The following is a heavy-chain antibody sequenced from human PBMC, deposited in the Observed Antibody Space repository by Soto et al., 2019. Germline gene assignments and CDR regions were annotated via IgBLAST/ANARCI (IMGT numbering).Heavy chain of an antibody. D-gene: IGHD6-13*01. V-gene: IGHV4-34*01. CDR3: ARSRWQNLVVDY. J-gene: IGHJ4*02. CDR2: IDHSGST. CDR1: GGSFSGYY. Sequence: SETLSLTCFVYGGSFSGYYWNWIRLPPGKGLEWIGEIDHSGSTNYNPSLKSRVSISVDTSKNQFSLKLTSVTAADTAVYYCARSRWQNLVVDYWGQGTLVTVSS.